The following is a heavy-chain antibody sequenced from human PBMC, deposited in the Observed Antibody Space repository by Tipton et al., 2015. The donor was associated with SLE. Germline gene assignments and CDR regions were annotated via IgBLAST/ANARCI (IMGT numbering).Heavy chain of an antibody. D-gene: IGHD3-3*02. CDR3: ARGTPFMEVERNWFDP. CDR1: GGSIRTYY. V-gene: IGHV4-59*01. Sequence: TLSLTCSVSGGSIRTYYWSWIRQTPGKGLEWIGYMYYSGITNYNPSLYSRVSISVDTSRNQFSLKMNSVTAADTAIYYCARGTPFMEVERNWFDPWGQGTLVTVSS. J-gene: IGHJ5*02. CDR2: MYYSGIT.